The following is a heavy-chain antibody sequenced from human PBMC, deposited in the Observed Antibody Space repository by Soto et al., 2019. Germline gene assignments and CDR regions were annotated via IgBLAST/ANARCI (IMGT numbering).Heavy chain of an antibody. V-gene: IGHV3-15*01. D-gene: IGHD1-26*01. CDR3: TAEWELSTGFDY. J-gene: IGHJ4*02. CDR2: IKSKTDGGTT. CDR1: GFTFGNAW. Sequence: PGGSLRLSCAASGFTFGNAWMSWVRQAPGKGLEWVGRIKSKTDGGTTDYAAPVKGRFTISRDDSKNTLYLQMNSLKTEDTAVYYCTAEWELSTGFDYWGQGTLVTVSS.